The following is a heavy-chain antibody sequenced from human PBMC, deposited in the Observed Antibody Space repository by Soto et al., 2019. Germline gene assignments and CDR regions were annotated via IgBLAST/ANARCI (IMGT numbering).Heavy chain of an antibody. CDR2: VYSGGNA. CDR1: GFSVSGSY. J-gene: IGHJ4*02. Sequence: ESGGGLVQPGGSLRLSCAVSGFSVSGSYMCWVRQAPGKGLEWVSGVYSGGNAYYADSVKGRFTISRDNSRNTVFLQMNSLRVEDPAVYYCARSKVDWGQGTLVTVSS. V-gene: IGHV3-66*01. D-gene: IGHD4-4*01. CDR3: ARSKVD.